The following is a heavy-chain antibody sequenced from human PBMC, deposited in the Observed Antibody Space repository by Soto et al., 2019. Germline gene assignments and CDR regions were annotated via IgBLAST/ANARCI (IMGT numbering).Heavy chain of an antibody. Sequence: SETLSLTCLVSGDSMRNDCWTWIRRPPGKGLESIGYIYYSGKTDYNPSLQSRVSISIDTSRKQFSLNLSSVTAADTAMYYCARSYLGSTSDSSGQGTLVTVSS. V-gene: IGHV4-59*01. CDR2: IYYSGKT. CDR3: ARSYLGSTSDS. J-gene: IGHJ4*02. D-gene: IGHD6-6*01. CDR1: GDSMRNDC.